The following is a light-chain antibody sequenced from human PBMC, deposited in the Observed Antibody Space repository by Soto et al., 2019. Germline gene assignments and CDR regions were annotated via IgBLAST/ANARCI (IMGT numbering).Light chain of an antibody. V-gene: IGLV6-57*03. J-gene: IGLJ3*02. CDR1: SGSIASNY. Sequence: NFMLTQPHSVSESPGKTVTISCTRSSGSIASNYVQWYQQRPGSAPTTVIYEDNQRPSGVPDRFSGSIDSSSNSASLTISXXKTXXEXXXXCQSXXXSNHWVFGGGTKLTVL. CDR2: EDN. CDR3: QSXXXSNHWV.